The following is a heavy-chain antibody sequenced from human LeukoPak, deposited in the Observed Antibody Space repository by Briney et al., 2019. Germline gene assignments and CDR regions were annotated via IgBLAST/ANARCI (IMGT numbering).Heavy chain of an antibody. J-gene: IGHJ4*02. CDR2: IYPSGST. CDR1: GGSLSDNY. V-gene: IGHV4-4*09. Sequence: SETLSLTCTVSGGSLSDNYWSWIRQPPGRGLEWIGYIYPSGSTSYNPSLKSRATISIGTSKNLFSLRLTSVTAADSAVYYCARRPYSNYEFDYWGQGTLVTVSS. CDR3: ARRPYSNYEFDY. D-gene: IGHD4-11*01.